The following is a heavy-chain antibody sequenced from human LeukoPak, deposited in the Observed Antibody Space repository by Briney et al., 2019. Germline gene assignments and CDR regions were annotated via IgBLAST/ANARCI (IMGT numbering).Heavy chain of an antibody. CDR2: IYTSGST. Sequence: SETLSLTCTVSGGSISSINYYWRWIRQPPGKVLWWIGRIYTSGSTNYNHSLMSRITISVDRSTHKVPLNLSSVTAAVSYVSNCAREGLRMIRGIIPKEAWGWFDPWGQGTLVIVSS. CDR3: AREGLRMIRGIIPKEAWGWFDP. D-gene: IGHD3-10*01. CDR1: GGSISSINYY. J-gene: IGHJ5*02. V-gene: IGHV4-39*06.